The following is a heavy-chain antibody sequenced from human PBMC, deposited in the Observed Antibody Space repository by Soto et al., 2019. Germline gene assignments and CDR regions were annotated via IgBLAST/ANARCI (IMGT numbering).Heavy chain of an antibody. J-gene: IGHJ5*02. Sequence: SETLSLTCTISGGTIGSHYWTWIRQPAGKGLEWIGRIYSSGSTQYNPSLQSRVTMSLDTSKNQFSLRLESVTAADTAVYYCARGQRFSDWFDPWGQGTLVTVSS. V-gene: IGHV4-4*07. CDR2: IYSSGST. CDR1: GGTIGSHY. CDR3: ARGQRFSDWFDP. D-gene: IGHD3-3*01.